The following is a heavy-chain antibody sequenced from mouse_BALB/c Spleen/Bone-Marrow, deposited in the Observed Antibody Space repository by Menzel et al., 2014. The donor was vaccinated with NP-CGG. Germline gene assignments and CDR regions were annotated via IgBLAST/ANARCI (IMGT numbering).Heavy chain of an antibody. CDR1: GYTFKDYA. CDR2: INTYSGNT. Sequence: VQLQESGHELVRPGDSGKISCKGSGYTFKDYAMHWVPQSHPTSLAWIGVINTYSGNTNYNQNFKGKATMTVDKSSRTSFMQLALFPYGAPPTYHGAREGYASPALCAYGGQATLGTSPA. D-gene: IGHD1-1*01. CDR3: AREGYASPALCAY. J-gene: IGHJ3*01. V-gene: IGHV1-67*01.